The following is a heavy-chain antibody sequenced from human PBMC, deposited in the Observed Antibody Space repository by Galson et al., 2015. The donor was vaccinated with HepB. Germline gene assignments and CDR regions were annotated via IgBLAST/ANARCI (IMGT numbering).Heavy chain of an antibody. CDR3: AREGIAAAGKGTDPFFDY. Sequence: LSLTCTVSGGSISSYYWSWIWQPPGKGLEWIGYIYYSGSTNYNPSLKSRVTISVDTSKNQFSLKLSSVTAADTAVYYCAREGIAAAGKGTDPFFDYWGQGTLVTVSS. CDR1: GGSISSYY. D-gene: IGHD6-13*01. CDR2: IYYSGST. J-gene: IGHJ4*02. V-gene: IGHV4-59*01.